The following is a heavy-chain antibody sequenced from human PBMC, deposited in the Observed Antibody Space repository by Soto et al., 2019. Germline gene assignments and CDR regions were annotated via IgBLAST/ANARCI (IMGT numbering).Heavy chain of an antibody. Sequence: ASVKVSCKVSGYTLTELSMHWVRQAPGKGLEWMGGFDPEDGETIYAQKFQGRVTMTGDTSTDTAYMELSSLRSEDTAVYYCATDLGTMSSGALGYWGQGTLVTVSS. J-gene: IGHJ4*02. CDR1: GYTLTELS. V-gene: IGHV1-24*01. D-gene: IGHD3-22*01. CDR2: FDPEDGET. CDR3: ATDLGTMSSGALGY.